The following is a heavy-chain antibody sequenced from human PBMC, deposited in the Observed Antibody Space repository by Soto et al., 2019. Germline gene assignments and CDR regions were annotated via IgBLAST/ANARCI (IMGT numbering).Heavy chain of an antibody. V-gene: IGHV3-23*01. Sequence: EVQLLQSGGGLVQPGGSLRLSCEASGVTFIHHAMTWVRQAPGKGLEWVSSISESGDTTYYADSVKGRFTISRDNPKNALLQKMNIRRDDATAEYCGVRGSAGAGGDRWGQGTLVTVSS. CDR3: VRGSAGAGGDR. D-gene: IGHD2-15*01. CDR1: GVTFIHHA. J-gene: IGHJ5*02. CDR2: ISESGDTT.